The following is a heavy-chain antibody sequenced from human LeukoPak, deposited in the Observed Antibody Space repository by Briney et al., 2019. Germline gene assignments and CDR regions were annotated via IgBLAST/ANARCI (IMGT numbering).Heavy chain of an antibody. Sequence: ASVKVSCKASGYTFTGYYMHWVRQAPGQGLEWMGWINPNSGGTNYAQKFQGRVTMTRGTSISTAYMELSRLRSDDTAVYYCARDRRSSWPYYFDYWGQGTLVTVSS. V-gene: IGHV1-2*02. CDR3: ARDRRSSWPYYFDY. CDR2: INPNSGGT. J-gene: IGHJ4*02. D-gene: IGHD6-13*01. CDR1: GYTFTGYY.